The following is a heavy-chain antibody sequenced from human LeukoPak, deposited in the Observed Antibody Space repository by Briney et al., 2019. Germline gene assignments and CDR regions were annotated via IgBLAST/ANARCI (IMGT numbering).Heavy chain of an antibody. CDR1: GFTFSSYW. V-gene: IGHV3-21*01. Sequence: GGSLRLSCAASGFTFSSYWMNWVRQAPGKGLEWVSSISSSNSYIYYADSVKGRFTISRDNAKNSLYLQMNSLRAEDTAVYYCARDISSMGFDYWGQGTLVTVSS. CDR3: ARDISSMGFDY. J-gene: IGHJ4*02. CDR2: ISSSNSYI. D-gene: IGHD6-13*01.